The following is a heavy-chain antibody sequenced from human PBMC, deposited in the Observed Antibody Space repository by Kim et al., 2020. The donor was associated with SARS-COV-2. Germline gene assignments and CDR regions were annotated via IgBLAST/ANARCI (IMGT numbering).Heavy chain of an antibody. CDR2: LNPNSGVT. CDR1: GYTFTQYH. D-gene: IGHD5-12*01. J-gene: IGHJ4*02. V-gene: IGHV1-2*02. CDR3: ARWLQMPHYFDS. Sequence: ASVKVSCKTSGYTFTQYHIHWLRQAPGQGLEWMGWLNPNSGVTNYAQNFQDRVTMTRDTSISTAYMQLSSLRSDDTAVYYCARWLQMPHYFDSWGQGTLVTVSS.